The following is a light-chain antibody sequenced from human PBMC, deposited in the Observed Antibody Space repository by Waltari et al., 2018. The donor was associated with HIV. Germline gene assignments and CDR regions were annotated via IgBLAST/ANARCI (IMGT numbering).Light chain of an antibody. V-gene: IGLV1-51*01. CDR1: SSNIGNNY. CDR3: GTWDSSLSAYV. J-gene: IGLJ1*01. Sequence: QSVLTQPHSVSAAPGQKVTISCSGSSSNIGNNYVSWYQQLPGTAPKLLIYDNNKRPSGIPDRFSGSTSGTSATLGITGLQTGDEADYYCGTWDSSLSAYVFGTGTKVTVL. CDR2: DNN.